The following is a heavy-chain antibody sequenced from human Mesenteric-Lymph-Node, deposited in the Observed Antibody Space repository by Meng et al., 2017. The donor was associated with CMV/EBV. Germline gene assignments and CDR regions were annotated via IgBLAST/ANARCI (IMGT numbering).Heavy chain of an antibody. CDR2: VYYSGNI. CDR3: ARSPSVWHFDL. V-gene: IGHV4-39*07. J-gene: IGHJ2*01. Sequence: SETLSLTCTVSGDSISNSNYYWGWIRQPPGKGLEWIGSVYYSGNIYYNPSLESRVTISVDMSKSHFSLKLNSVIAADTAVYYCARSPSVWHFDLWGRGTLVTVSS. CDR1: GDSISNSNYY.